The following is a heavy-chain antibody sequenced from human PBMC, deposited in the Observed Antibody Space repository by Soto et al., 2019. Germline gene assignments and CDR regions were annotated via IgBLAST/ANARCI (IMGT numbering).Heavy chain of an antibody. V-gene: IGHV3-23*01. Sequence: PGGSLRLSCAASGFTFSSAAVSWLRQAPGKGLEWVSTLSGSGDTTYYADSVKGRFTISRDNSKNTLYLQMNSLRAEDTAVYYCARERSDAGGFDYWGQGTLVTVSS. CDR2: LSGSGDTT. CDR3: ARERSDAGGFDY. CDR1: GFTFSSAA. D-gene: IGHD2-2*01. J-gene: IGHJ4*02.